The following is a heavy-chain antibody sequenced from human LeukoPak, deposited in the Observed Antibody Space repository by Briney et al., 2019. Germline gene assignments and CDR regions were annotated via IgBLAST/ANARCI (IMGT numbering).Heavy chain of an antibody. V-gene: IGHV3-23*01. J-gene: IGHJ4*02. D-gene: IGHD2/OR15-2a*01. CDR2: ISGSGDNT. Sequence: GGSLRLSCAVSGFTFSNYSMNWVRQAPGKGLEWVSAISGSGDNTYYADSVKGRFTISRDNSKNTLYLQMNSLRAGDTAVYFCAKDLSPGHYWGQGILVTVSS. CDR3: AKDLSPGHY. CDR1: GFTFSNYS.